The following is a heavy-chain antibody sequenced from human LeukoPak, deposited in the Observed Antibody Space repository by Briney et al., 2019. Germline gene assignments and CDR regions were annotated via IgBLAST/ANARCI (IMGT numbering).Heavy chain of an antibody. J-gene: IGHJ4*02. D-gene: IGHD3-9*01. CDR1: GYTFTGYY. CDR2: INPNSGGT. CDR3: ARGNILTAYYNDY. V-gene: IGHV1-2*02. Sequence: ASVKVSCKASGYTFTGYYMHWVRQAPGQGLEWMGWINPNSGGTNYAQKFQGRVTLTRDKSTSTVYMELSSLRSEDTAVYYCARGNILTAYYNDYWGQGTLVTVSS.